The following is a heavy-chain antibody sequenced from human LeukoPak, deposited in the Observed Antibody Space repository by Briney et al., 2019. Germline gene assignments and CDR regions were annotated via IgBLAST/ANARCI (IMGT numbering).Heavy chain of an antibody. CDR3: ATDVRSSPLGF. D-gene: IGHD2-2*01. J-gene: IGHJ4*01. CDR2: IYSGGNT. Sequence: GGSLRLSCEVSGFRVNNDYMNWVRQAPGKGLEWVSIIYSGGNTYYADSVKGRFTISRDSSNNTLFLQMSNLRVDDSGLYYCATDVRSSPLGFWGHGTLVTVSS. V-gene: IGHV3-66*01. CDR1: GFRVNNDY.